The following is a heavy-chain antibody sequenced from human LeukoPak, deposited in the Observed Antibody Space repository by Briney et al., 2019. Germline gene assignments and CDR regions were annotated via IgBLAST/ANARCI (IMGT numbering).Heavy chain of an antibody. V-gene: IGHV3-23*01. J-gene: IGHJ5*02. Sequence: GGSLRLSCAASGFTFSSYGMSWVRQAPGKGLEWVSAISGSGGSTYYADSVKGRFTISRDNSKNTLYLQMNSLRAEDTAVYYCARDHNHWFDPWGQGTLVTVSS. CDR3: ARDHNHWFDP. CDR1: GFTFSSYG. CDR2: ISGSGGST.